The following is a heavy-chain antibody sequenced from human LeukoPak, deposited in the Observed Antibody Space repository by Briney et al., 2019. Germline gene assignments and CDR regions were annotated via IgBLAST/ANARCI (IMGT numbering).Heavy chain of an antibody. J-gene: IGHJ3*02. D-gene: IGHD3-3*01. CDR2: IYYSGST. V-gene: IGHV4-59*01. Sequence: SATLSLTWTVSAGPISSYYWSWIRQPPGEGLEWIVYIYYSGSTNYNPSLKSRVTISVDTSKNQFSLKLSSVAAADTAVYYCARDTGRITIFGVVIASGAFDIWGQGTMVTVSS. CDR3: ARDTGRITIFGVVIASGAFDI. CDR1: AGPISSYY.